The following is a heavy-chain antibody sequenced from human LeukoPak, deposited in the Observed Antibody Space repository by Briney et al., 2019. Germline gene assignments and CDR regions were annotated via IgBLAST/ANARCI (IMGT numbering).Heavy chain of an antibody. D-gene: IGHD1-26*01. Sequence: GGSLRLSCAATGFSFKDYGMHWVRQPPGKGLEWVSAIRNGGGTDYADSVKGRFTISRDNAKNSLYLQLSSLRPEDTALYYCAKHLTATNTYIFFGLDVWGQGTSVTVSS. CDR1: GFSFKDYG. J-gene: IGHJ6*02. V-gene: IGHV3-9*01. CDR2: IRNGGGT. CDR3: AKHLTATNTYIFFGLDV.